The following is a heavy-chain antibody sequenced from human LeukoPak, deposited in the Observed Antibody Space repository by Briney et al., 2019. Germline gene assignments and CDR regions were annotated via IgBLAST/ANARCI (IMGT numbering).Heavy chain of an antibody. CDR3: TKVYFHDSSGYYNLLPLGAFDI. V-gene: IGHV3-49*04. J-gene: IGHJ3*02. CDR1: GFTFGDYA. Sequence: TGRSLRLSCTASGFTFGDYAMSWVRQAPGKGLEWVGLIRSKVYAATTEYAASVKGRISISRDDSKSIAYLQMNSLKTEDTAIYYCTKVYFHDSSGYYNLLPLGAFDIWGQGTMVTVSS. D-gene: IGHD3-22*01. CDR2: IRSKVYAATT.